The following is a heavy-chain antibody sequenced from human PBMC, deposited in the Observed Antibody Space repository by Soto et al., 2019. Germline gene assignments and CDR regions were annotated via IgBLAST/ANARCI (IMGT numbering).Heavy chain of an antibody. CDR3: ASLPVVPAAAENYYYYYMDV. CDR2: IKQDGSEK. V-gene: IGHV3-7*01. J-gene: IGHJ6*03. D-gene: IGHD2-2*01. Sequence: GGSLRLSCAASGFTFSSYWMSWVRQAPGKGLEWVANIKQDGSEKYYVDSVKGRFTISRDNAKNSLYLQMNSLRAEDTAVYYCASLPVVPAAAENYYYYYMDVWGKGTTVTVSS. CDR1: GFTFSSYW.